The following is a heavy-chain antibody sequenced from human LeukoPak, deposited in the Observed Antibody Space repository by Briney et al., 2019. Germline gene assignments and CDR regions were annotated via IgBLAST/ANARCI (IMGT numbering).Heavy chain of an antibody. J-gene: IGHJ5*02. CDR3: AKGYNSGAKGAFDP. D-gene: IGHD1-14*01. Sequence: PGGSLRLSCAPSGFTFSRYAMSWVRQAPGKGLEWVSAISGSGGSTYYADSVKGRFTISRDNSKNTLYLQMNSLRAEDTAVYYCAKGYNSGAKGAFDPWGQGTLVTVSS. CDR1: GFTFSRYA. CDR2: ISGSGGST. V-gene: IGHV3-23*01.